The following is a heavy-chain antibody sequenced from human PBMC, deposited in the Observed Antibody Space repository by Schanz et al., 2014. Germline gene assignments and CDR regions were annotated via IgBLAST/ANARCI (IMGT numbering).Heavy chain of an antibody. CDR2: ITPTLGKV. CDR1: GGTFRSYT. V-gene: IGHV1-69*08. Sequence: QVQLVQSGPEVKKPGSSVTVSCKASGGTFRSYTVSWVRQAPGQGLEWMGRITPTLGKVDYAQKFQGRVTITADISTSTAYMELISLTSEDTAVYYCARDPQYYYGSGRGYWGQGTRVTGST. D-gene: IGHD3-10*01. CDR3: ARDPQYYYGSGRGY. J-gene: IGHJ4*02.